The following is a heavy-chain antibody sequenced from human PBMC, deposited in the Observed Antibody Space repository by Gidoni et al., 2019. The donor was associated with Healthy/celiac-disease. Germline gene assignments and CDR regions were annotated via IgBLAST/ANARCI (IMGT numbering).Heavy chain of an antibody. CDR1: GFSLSNARMG. CDR2: IFSNDEK. CDR3: ARTMPYDILTYDAFDI. J-gene: IGHJ3*02. V-gene: IGHV2-26*01. D-gene: IGHD3-9*01. Sequence: QVTFKESGPVLVKPTETLTLTCPVSGFSLSNARMGVSWIRQPPGKALEWLAHIFSNDEKAYSTSLKSRLTISKDTSKSQVVLTMTNMDPVDTATYYCARTMPYDILTYDAFDIWGQGTMVTVSS.